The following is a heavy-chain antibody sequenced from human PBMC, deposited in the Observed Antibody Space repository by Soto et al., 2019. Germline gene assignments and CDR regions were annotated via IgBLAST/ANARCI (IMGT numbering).Heavy chain of an antibody. D-gene: IGHD2-2*01. CDR1: GFTFSSYA. Sequence: PGGSLRLSCAASGFTFSSYAMHWVRQAPGKGLEWVAVISYDGSNKYYADSVKGRFTISRDNSKNTLYLQMNSLRAEDTALFYFAREFVLVPAAPLYYGMDVWGQGTTVTVSS. CDR2: ISYDGSNK. J-gene: IGHJ6*02. V-gene: IGHV3-30-3*01. CDR3: AREFVLVPAAPLYYGMDV.